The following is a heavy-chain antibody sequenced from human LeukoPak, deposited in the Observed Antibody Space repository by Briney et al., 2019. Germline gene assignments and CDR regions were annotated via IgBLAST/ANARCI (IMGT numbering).Heavy chain of an antibody. Sequence: PSETLSLTCAVYGGSFSGYYWSWLRQPPGKGLEWIGEINHSGSTNYNPSLKSRVTISVDTSKNQFSLKLSSVTAADTAVYYCARVPYCSGGSCYPTYYYYYMDVWGKGTTVTVSS. D-gene: IGHD2-15*01. J-gene: IGHJ6*03. CDR3: ARVPYCSGGSCYPTYYYYYMDV. V-gene: IGHV4-34*01. CDR2: INHSGST. CDR1: GGSFSGYY.